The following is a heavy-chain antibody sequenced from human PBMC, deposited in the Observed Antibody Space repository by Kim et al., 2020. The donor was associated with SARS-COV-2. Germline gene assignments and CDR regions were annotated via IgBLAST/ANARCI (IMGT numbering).Heavy chain of an antibody. Sequence: SETLSLTCTVSGGSISSYYWSWIRQPPGKGLEWIGYIYYSGSTNYNPSLKSRVTISVDTSKNQFSLKLSSVTAADTAVYYCARVVGYGSGSPGFDYWGQGTLVTVSS. CDR2: IYYSGST. J-gene: IGHJ4*02. D-gene: IGHD3-10*01. V-gene: IGHV4-59*13. CDR1: GGSISSYY. CDR3: ARVVGYGSGSPGFDY.